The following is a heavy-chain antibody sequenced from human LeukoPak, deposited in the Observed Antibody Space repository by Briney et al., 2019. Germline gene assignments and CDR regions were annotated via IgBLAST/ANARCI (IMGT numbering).Heavy chain of an antibody. D-gene: IGHD3-3*01. Sequence: GGSLRLSCAASGFTFSSYAMSWVRQAPGKGLEWVSAISGSGGSTYYADSVKGRFTISRDNSKNTLYLQMNSLRAEDTAVYYCASRLPSVLRFLEWLIDYWGQGTLVTVSS. J-gene: IGHJ4*02. CDR1: GFTFSSYA. CDR2: ISGSGGST. CDR3: ASRLPSVLRFLEWLIDY. V-gene: IGHV3-23*01.